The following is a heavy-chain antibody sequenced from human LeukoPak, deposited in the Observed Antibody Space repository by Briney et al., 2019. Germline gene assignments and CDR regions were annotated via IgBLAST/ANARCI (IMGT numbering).Heavy chain of an antibody. CDR2: IYTSGST. D-gene: IGHD5-18*01. J-gene: IGHJ4*02. V-gene: IGHV4-4*07. Sequence: PSETLSLTCTVSGGSISSYYWSWIRQPAGKGLEWIGRIYTSGSTNYNPSLKSRVTISIDTSKNQFSPKLNSVTAADTAVYYCARDRGYSYAFDYWGQGTLVTVSS. CDR3: ARDRGYSYAFDY. CDR1: GGSISSYY.